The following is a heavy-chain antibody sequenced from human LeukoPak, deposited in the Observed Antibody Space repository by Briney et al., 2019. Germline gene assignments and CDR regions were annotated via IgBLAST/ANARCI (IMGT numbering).Heavy chain of an antibody. CDR1: GFTFSSYA. CDR2: IGGSGSRT. CDR3: AKKYGVTVYGSGLNYFDY. Sequence: GGSLRLSCAASGFTFSSYAMSWVRQAPGKSLEWVSGIGGSGSRTYYADSVKGRFTISRDNSKNTLYLQMNSLRAEDTAVYYCAKKYGVTVYGSGLNYFDYWGQGTLVTVSS. J-gene: IGHJ4*02. V-gene: IGHV3-23*01. D-gene: IGHD6-19*01.